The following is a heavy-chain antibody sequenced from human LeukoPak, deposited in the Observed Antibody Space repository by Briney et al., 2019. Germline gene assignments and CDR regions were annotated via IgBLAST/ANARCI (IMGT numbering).Heavy chain of an antibody. J-gene: IGHJ4*02. CDR3: ARPELLGLYFDY. D-gene: IGHD2-15*01. V-gene: IGHV4-34*01. CDR2: INHSGST. Sequence: SETPSLTCAVYGGSFSGYYWSWIRQPPGKGLEWIGEINHSGSTNYNPSLKSRVTISVDTSKNQFSLKLSSVTAADTAVYYCARPELLGLYFDYWGQGTLVTVSS. CDR1: GGSFSGYY.